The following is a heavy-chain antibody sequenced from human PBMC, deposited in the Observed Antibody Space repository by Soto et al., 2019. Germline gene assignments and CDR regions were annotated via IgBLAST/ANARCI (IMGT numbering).Heavy chain of an antibody. V-gene: IGHV3-21*01. CDR3: AREPEGIAAALDY. Sequence: PWGSLRLSCAASGSTFITYGISFFRRAPGGGLGWVASISSSGSFIYYADSVKGRFTISRDDAEKSLYLQMNSLRAEDMALYYCAREPEGIAAALDYWGQGTLVTSPQ. J-gene: IGHJ4*02. CDR1: GSTFITYG. CDR2: ISSSGSFI. D-gene: IGHD6-13*01.